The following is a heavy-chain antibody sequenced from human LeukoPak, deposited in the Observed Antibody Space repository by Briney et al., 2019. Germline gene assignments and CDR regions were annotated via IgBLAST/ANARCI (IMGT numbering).Heavy chain of an antibody. D-gene: IGHD4-17*01. CDR3: ARHWRQDYGDSYAFDI. J-gene: IGHJ3*02. CDR2: IYDSGST. Sequence: SENLSLTCTVSGVSISSYFWSWIRQPPGKGLEWIGYIYDSGSTNYNPSLKSRLTISVDTSKNQFSLKLSSVTAADTAVYYCARHWRQDYGDSYAFDIWGQGTMVTVSS. V-gene: IGHV4-59*08. CDR1: GVSISSYF.